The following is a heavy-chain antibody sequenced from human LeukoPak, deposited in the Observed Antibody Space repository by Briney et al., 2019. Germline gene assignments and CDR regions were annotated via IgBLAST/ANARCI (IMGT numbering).Heavy chain of an antibody. J-gene: IGHJ4*02. D-gene: IGHD3-22*01. CDR3: AMADSSGYYLVIDY. CDR1: GYTFTSYY. CDR2: INPSGGST. Sequence: ASVKVSCKASGYTFTSYYMHWVRQAPGQGLEWMGIINPSGGSTNYAQKFQGRVTITADESTGTAYMELSSQRSEDTAVYYCAMADSSGYYLVIDYWGQGTLVTVSS. V-gene: IGHV1-46*01.